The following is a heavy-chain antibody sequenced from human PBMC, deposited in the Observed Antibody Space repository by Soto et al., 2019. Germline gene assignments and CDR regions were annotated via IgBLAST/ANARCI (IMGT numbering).Heavy chain of an antibody. D-gene: IGHD2-2*01. CDR3: ARCGQECSSCGCCYNYDRMSV. Sequence: GASVKVSCKDSGCTLAYYGIDWVRQSPGQGLEWMGWISAYNGNTHHAQDLQGRVTMTTETTASTAYMELRSLRSDDTAVYYCARCGQECSSCGCCYNYDRMSVRSQRASVLVS. J-gene: IGHJ6*02. CDR2: ISAYNGNT. CDR1: GCTLAYYG. V-gene: IGHV1-18*01.